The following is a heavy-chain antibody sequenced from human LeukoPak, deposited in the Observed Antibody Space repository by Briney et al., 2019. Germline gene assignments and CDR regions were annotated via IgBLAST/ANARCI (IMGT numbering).Heavy chain of an antibody. V-gene: IGHV3-21*01. CDR3: AKGTHLFPSSVRGPFDY. Sequence: AGGSLRLSCAASGFTFSSYSMNWVRQAPGKGLEWVSSISSSSSYIYYADSVKGRFTISRDNAKNSLYLQMNSLRAEDTAVYYCAKGTHLFPSSVRGPFDYWGQGTLVTVSS. CDR2: ISSSSSYI. J-gene: IGHJ4*02. D-gene: IGHD3-10*01. CDR1: GFTFSSYS.